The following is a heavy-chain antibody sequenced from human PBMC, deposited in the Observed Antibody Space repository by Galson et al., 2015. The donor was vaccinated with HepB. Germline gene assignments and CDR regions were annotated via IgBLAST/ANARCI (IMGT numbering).Heavy chain of an antibody. J-gene: IGHJ6*02. V-gene: IGHV4-30-4*01. CDR3: AREYVDTDYYYYGMDV. CDR2: MYYSGST. Sequence: TLSLTCTVSGGSISNADYFWSWIRQSPGKGLEWIGYMYYSGSTCYNPSFQSRVSISGDTSKNQFSLKLSSVTAADTAVYYCAREYVDTDYYYYGMDVWGQGTTVMVSS. CDR1: GGSISNADYF. D-gene: IGHD5-18*01.